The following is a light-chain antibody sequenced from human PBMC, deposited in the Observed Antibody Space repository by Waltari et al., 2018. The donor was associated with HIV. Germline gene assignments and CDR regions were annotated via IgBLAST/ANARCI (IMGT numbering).Light chain of an antibody. CDR1: QGVSSSY. V-gene: IGKV3-20*01. CDR3: QQYGTSPRT. Sequence: IVLTQSPGTLSLSPGQRATLSCRAGQTVTRASQGVSSSYLAWYQQKPGQAPRHLIYAASSRATGIPDRFSGSGSGTDFTLTISRLEPEDFAVYYCQQYGTSPRTFGQGTKVEIK. J-gene: IGKJ1*01. CDR2: AAS.